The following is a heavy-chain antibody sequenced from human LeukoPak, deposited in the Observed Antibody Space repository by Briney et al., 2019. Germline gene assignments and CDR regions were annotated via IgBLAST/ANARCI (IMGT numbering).Heavy chain of an antibody. CDR3: AKTTTGYSSGRYPGWPVDY. CDR2: ISGSGGGT. Sequence: GGSLRLSCAASGFTFGSYAMYWVRQAPGKGLEWVSAISGSGGGTYYADSVKGRFTVSRDNSKNTVYLQMNNLSTEDTAVYYCAKTTTGYSSGRYPGWPVDYWGQGTLVTVSS. J-gene: IGHJ4*02. CDR1: GFTFGSYA. V-gene: IGHV3-23*01. D-gene: IGHD6-19*01.